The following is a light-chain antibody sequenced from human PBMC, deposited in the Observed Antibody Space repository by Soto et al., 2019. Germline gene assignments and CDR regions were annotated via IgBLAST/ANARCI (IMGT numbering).Light chain of an antibody. Sequence: EIVLTQSPGTLSLSPGERATLSCRASQSVSSSYLAWYQRTPGQAPRLLIYVASSRATGIPDRFSGSGSGTDFXXTISRXXPEDFAVYYCQQYASSPVYTFGQGTKLEIK. CDR3: QQYASSPVYT. V-gene: IGKV3-20*01. CDR1: QSVSSSY. J-gene: IGKJ2*01. CDR2: VAS.